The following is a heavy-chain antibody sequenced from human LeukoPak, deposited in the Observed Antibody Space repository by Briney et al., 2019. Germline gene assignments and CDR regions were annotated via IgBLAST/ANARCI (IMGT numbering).Heavy chain of an antibody. CDR1: GGSFSGYY. CDR2: INHSGST. V-gene: IGHV4-34*01. D-gene: IGHD3-3*01. J-gene: IGHJ6*02. CDR3: ARGSYYDFWSGPGYYYYGMDV. Sequence: SETLSLTCAVYGGSFSGYYWSWIRQPPGKGLEWIGEINHSGSTNYNPSLKSRVTISVDTSKNQFSLKLSSVTAADTAVYYCARGSYYDFWSGPGYYYYGMDVWGQGTTVTVSS.